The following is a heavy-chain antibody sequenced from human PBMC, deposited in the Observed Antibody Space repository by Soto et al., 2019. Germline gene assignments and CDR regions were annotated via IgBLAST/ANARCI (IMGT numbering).Heavy chain of an antibody. CDR3: VRNLPYCGGDCYIPES. Sequence: QVQLVESGGSVVQPGWSLRLSCAASGFTFSNYAMHWVRQAPGKGLEWVAAIRYDGTKTYYADSVKGRFAISRDDSEYTLFLQMNSLRVEDTAVYYCVRNLPYCGGDCYIPESWGQGTLVTVSS. J-gene: IGHJ5*02. D-gene: IGHD2-21*02. CDR2: IRYDGTKT. CDR1: GFTFSNYA. V-gene: IGHV3-30*09.